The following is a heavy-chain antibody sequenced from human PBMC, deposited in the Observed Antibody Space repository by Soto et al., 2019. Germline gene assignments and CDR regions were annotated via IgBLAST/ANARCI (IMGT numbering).Heavy chain of an antibody. D-gene: IGHD4-17*01. CDR2: IYYSGST. Sequence: SETLSLTCTVSGGSISSYYWSWIRQPPGKGLEWIGYIYYSGSTNYNPSLKSRVTISVDTSKNQFSLKLSSVTAADTAVYYCARGLRWDVTYYYYYMDVWGKGTTVTVSS. CDR3: ARGLRWDVTYYYYYMDV. J-gene: IGHJ6*03. CDR1: GGSISSYY. V-gene: IGHV4-59*01.